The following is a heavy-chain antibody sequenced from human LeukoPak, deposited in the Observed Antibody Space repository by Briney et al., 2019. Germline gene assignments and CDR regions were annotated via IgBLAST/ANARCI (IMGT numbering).Heavy chain of an antibody. Sequence: PGGSLRLSCAASGFTFSSYSMNWVRQAPGKGLEWVSSISSSSSYIYYADSVKGRFTISRDNAKNSLYLQMNSLRAEDTAVYYCAREGSRDFWSGPVYYFDYWGQGTLVTVSS. CDR1: GFTFSSYS. CDR2: ISSSSSYI. V-gene: IGHV3-21*04. J-gene: IGHJ4*02. CDR3: AREGSRDFWSGPVYYFDY. D-gene: IGHD3-3*01.